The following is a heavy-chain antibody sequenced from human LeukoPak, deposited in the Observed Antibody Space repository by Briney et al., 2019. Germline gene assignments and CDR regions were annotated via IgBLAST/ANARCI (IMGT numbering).Heavy chain of an antibody. Sequence: PSETLSLTCAVSGGSISSSNWWSWVRQPPGKGLKWIGEIYHSGSTNYNPSLKSRVTISVDKSKNQFSLKLSSVTAADTAVYYCASDVYYDFWSGYGRSFDPWGQGTLVTVSS. V-gene: IGHV4-4*02. J-gene: IGHJ5*02. CDR3: ASDVYYDFWSGYGRSFDP. CDR2: IYHSGST. CDR1: GGSISSSNW. D-gene: IGHD3-3*01.